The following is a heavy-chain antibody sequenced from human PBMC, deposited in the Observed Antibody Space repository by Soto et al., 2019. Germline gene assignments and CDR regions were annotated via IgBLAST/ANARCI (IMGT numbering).Heavy chain of an antibody. J-gene: IGHJ5*02. Sequence: EVQLLESGGGLVQPGGSLRLSCAASGFTFSSYAMSWVRQAPGKGLEWVSAISGSGGSTYYADSVKGRFTISRDNSKNTLYLQLNSLRAEDTAVYYCAKEGDYYDSSGHEDNWLDPWGQGTLVTVSS. CDR2: ISGSGGST. D-gene: IGHD3-22*01. V-gene: IGHV3-23*01. CDR1: GFTFSSYA. CDR3: AKEGDYYDSSGHEDNWLDP.